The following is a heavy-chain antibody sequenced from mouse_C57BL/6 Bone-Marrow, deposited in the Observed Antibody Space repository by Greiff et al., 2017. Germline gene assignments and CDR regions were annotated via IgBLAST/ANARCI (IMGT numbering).Heavy chain of an antibody. Sequence: VKLQQPGAELVKPGASVKMSCKASGYTFTSYWITWVKQRPGQGLEWIGDIYPGSGSTNYNEKFKSKATLTVDTSSSTAYMQLSSLTSEDSAVYYCARSRELMVTTYYFDYWGQGTTLTVSS. D-gene: IGHD2-3*01. CDR3: ARSRELMVTTYYFDY. J-gene: IGHJ2*01. CDR1: GYTFTSYW. V-gene: IGHV1-55*01. CDR2: IYPGSGST.